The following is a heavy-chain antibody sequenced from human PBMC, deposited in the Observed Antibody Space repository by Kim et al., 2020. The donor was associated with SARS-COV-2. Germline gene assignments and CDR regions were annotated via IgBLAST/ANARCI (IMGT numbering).Heavy chain of an antibody. V-gene: IGHV1-46*01. D-gene: IGHD3-16*01. CDR3: VREGESLRHFDY. Sequence: MYTEKFNGRVTMTRDASTSTIYMDLSSLRSEDTAVYYCVREGESLRHFDYWGQGTLVTVSS. J-gene: IGHJ4*02.